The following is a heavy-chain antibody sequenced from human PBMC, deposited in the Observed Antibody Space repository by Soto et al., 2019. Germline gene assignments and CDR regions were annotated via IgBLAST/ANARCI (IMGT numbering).Heavy chain of an antibody. D-gene: IGHD3-22*01. CDR3: AVPTYNYYASSGYYSFWFDP. Sequence: SETLSLTCTVSGGSISSSSDYWGWIRQPPGKGLEWIGNIYYSGSTYYNPSLKSRVTISVDTSKSQFSLKLSSVTAADTAVYYCAVPTYNYYASSGYYSFWFDPWGQGTLVTVSS. V-gene: IGHV4-39*01. CDR1: GGSISSSSDY. J-gene: IGHJ5*02. CDR2: IYYSGST.